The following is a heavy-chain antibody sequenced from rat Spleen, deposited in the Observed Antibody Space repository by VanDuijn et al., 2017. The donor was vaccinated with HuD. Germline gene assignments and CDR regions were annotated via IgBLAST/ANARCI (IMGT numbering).Heavy chain of an antibody. V-gene: IGHV5-19*01. CDR3: ITDQLYNNGDWFAY. Sequence: EVQLVESGGGLVQPGRSLKLSCAASGFTFSNYGMHWIRQAPTKGLEWVASISPSGTRTSYRDSVKGRFAISRDNAESTQYLQMDSLRSEDTATYYCITDQLYNNGDWFAYWGQGTLVTVSS. CDR2: ISPSGTRT. CDR1: GFTFSNYG. D-gene: IGHD1-10*01. J-gene: IGHJ3*01.